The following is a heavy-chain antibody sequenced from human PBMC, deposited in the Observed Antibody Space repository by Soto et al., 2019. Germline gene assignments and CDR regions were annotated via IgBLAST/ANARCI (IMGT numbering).Heavy chain of an antibody. D-gene: IGHD2-2*01. Sequence: SGPTLVNPTQTLTLTCTFSGFSLSTSGMCVSWIRQSPGKALEWLALIVWDDDKYFSTSLETRLTISKDTSKNQVVLTMTNMDPVDTATYYCARTVLAAADPYFYYGMDVWGQGTTVTVSS. CDR2: IVWDDDK. J-gene: IGHJ6*02. CDR1: GFSLSTSGMC. V-gene: IGHV2-70*01. CDR3: ARTVLAAADPYFYYGMDV.